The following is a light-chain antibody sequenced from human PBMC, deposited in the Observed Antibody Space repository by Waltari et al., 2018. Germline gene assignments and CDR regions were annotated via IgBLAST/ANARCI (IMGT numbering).Light chain of an antibody. CDR2: AAS. J-gene: IGKJ1*01. Sequence: DIQMTQSPSSLSASVGDRVTITCRTSQSIGTSLNWYQQTPGQAPKLLIYAASSFQGGVPWRFGGSGSREDFIITISRLQPEDFATYYCQQNYSTLWTFGQGTKVEIK. CDR3: QQNYSTLWT. CDR1: QSIGTS. V-gene: IGKV1-39*01.